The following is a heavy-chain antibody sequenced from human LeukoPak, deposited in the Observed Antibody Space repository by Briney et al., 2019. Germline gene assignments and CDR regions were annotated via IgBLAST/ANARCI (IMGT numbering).Heavy chain of an antibody. D-gene: IGHD6-19*01. V-gene: IGHV4-4*02. Sequence: SETLSLTCTVSRGSISSPNWWTWVRQPPGKGLEWIGEIYDIKNTNYNPSLLSRLTMSVDKSRNQFSLKLTSVTAADTAVYYCARRTASALEGFDIWGQGTMVTVSS. CDR1: RGSISSPNW. CDR3: ARRTASALEGFDI. CDR2: IYDIKNT. J-gene: IGHJ3*02.